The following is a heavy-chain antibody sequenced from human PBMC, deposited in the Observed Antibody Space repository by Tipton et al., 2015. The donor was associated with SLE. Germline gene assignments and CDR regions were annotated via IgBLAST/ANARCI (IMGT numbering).Heavy chain of an antibody. CDR3: ARDLNGSGVPHAFDI. J-gene: IGHJ3*02. Sequence: TLSLTCTVSGGYISSSSYYWGWIRQPPEKGLEWIGSIYYSGNTYYNPSLKSRVTISVDTSKNQFSLKLSSVTAADTAVYYCARDLNGSGVPHAFDIWGQGTMVTVSS. CDR2: IYYSGNT. CDR1: GGYISSSSYY. V-gene: IGHV4-39*07. D-gene: IGHD6-19*01.